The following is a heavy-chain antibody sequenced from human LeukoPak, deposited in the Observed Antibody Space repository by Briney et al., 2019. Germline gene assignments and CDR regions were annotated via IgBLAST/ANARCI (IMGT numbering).Heavy chain of an antibody. Sequence: SQTLSLTCTVSGGSISSGSYYWSWIRQPAGKGLEWIGGIYTSGSTNYNPSLKSRVTISVDTSKNQFSLKLSSVTAADTAVYYCASTARQYGSGSYYHYYYYMDVWAKGPRSPSP. D-gene: IGHD3-10*01. J-gene: IGHJ6*03. V-gene: IGHV4-61*02. CDR3: ASTARQYGSGSYYHYYYYMDV. CDR2: IYTSGST. CDR1: GGSISSGSYY.